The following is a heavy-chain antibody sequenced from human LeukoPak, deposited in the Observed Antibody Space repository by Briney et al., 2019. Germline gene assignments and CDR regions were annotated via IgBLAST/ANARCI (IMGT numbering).Heavy chain of an antibody. V-gene: IGHV3-30*18. Sequence: PGGSLRLSCAASGFTFSSYGMHWVRQAPGKGLEWVAVISYDGSNKYYADSVKGRFTISRDNSKNTLYLQMYSLRAEDTAIYYCAKDPNGDYIGTFDMWGQGTMVTVSS. CDR2: ISYDGSNK. CDR3: AKDPNGDYIGTFDM. J-gene: IGHJ3*02. D-gene: IGHD4-17*01. CDR1: GFTFSSYG.